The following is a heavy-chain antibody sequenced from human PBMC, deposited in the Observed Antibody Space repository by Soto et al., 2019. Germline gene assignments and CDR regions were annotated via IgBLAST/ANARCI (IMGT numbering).Heavy chain of an antibody. CDR3: ARGDYGAFDY. V-gene: IGHV3-30-3*01. Sequence: QVQLVESGGGVVQPGWSLRLSCAASGFTFSSYAMHWVRQAPGKGLEWVAVISYDGSNKYYADSVKGRFTISRDNSKNTLYLQMNSLRAEDTAVYYCARGDYGAFDYWGQGTLVTVSS. D-gene: IGHD4-17*01. J-gene: IGHJ4*02. CDR2: ISYDGSNK. CDR1: GFTFSSYA.